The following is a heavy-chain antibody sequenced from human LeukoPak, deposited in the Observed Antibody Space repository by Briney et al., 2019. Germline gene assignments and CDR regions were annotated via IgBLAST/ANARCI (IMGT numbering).Heavy chain of an antibody. D-gene: IGHD6-19*01. J-gene: IGHJ4*02. CDR3: ARDLPVAGTGRRVLYFDY. Sequence: GGSLRLSCAASGFTFSSYAMHWVRQAPGKGLEYVSAISSNGGSTYYANSVKGRFTISRDNAKNSLYLQMNSLRAEDAAVYYCARDLPVAGTGRRVLYFDYWGQGTLVTVSS. CDR1: GFTFSSYA. CDR2: ISSNGGST. V-gene: IGHV3-64*01.